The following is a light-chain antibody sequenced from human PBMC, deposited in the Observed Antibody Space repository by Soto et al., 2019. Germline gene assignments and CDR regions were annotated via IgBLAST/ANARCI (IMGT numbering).Light chain of an antibody. Sequence: IMVKLYPAAVSGSPEDKVSLSCRANQTISNTLAWYQQKPGQAPRLLIYAASTRATGVSARFSGSGSGTDFTLTISGLEPEDFAVYYCQQYGSSLTFGQGTRLEIK. J-gene: IGKJ5*01. CDR1: QTISNT. V-gene: IGKV3-20*01. CDR3: QQYGSSLT. CDR2: AAS.